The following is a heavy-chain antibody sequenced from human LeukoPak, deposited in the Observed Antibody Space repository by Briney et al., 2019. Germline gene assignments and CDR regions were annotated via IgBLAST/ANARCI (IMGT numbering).Heavy chain of an antibody. CDR2: IYYSGST. D-gene: IGHD3-10*01. CDR1: GGSISSYY. Sequence: PSETLSLTCTVSGGSISSYYWSWIRQPPGKGLEWIGYIYYSGSTNYNPSLKSRVTISVDTSKNQFSLKLSSVTAADTAVYYCARMYRFGKLLVDYWGQGTLVTVSS. J-gene: IGHJ4*02. V-gene: IGHV4-59*01. CDR3: ARMYRFGKLLVDY.